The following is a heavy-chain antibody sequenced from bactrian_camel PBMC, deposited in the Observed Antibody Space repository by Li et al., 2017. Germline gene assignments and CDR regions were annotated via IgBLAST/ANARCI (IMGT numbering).Heavy chain of an antibody. J-gene: IGHJ4*01. CDR2: ISSDGST. CDR3: EAGQTQAACDTLYR. CDR1: GFILKSCG. D-gene: IGHD3*01. V-gene: IGHV3S53*01. Sequence: HVQLVESGGGSLQAEESLKLSCTSAGFILKSCGMGWYRQPPGQEREFVASISSDGSTRYADFVSGRFTISQDMRKATAYLQMNNLKTEDTAVYYCEAGQTQAACDTLYRRGQGTQVTVS.